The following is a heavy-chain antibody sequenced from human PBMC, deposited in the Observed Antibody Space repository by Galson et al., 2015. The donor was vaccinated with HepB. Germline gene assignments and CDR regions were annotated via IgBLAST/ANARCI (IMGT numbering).Heavy chain of an antibody. V-gene: IGHV3-48*02. CDR3: ARENIGSGSYRPLQNPYYFDY. Sequence: SLRLSCAASGFTFSSYSMNWVRQAPGKGLEWVSYISSSSSTIYYADSVKGRFTISRDNAKNSLYLQMNSLRDEDTAVYYCARENIGSGSYRPLQNPYYFDYWGQGTLVTVSS. D-gene: IGHD3-10*01. J-gene: IGHJ4*02. CDR2: ISSSSSTI. CDR1: GFTFSSYS.